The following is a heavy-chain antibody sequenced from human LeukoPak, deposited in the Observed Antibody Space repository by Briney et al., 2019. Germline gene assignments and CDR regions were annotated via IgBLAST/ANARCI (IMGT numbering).Heavy chain of an antibody. CDR3: AKDGGVGQDIVASYYFDY. CDR2: ISWNSGST. CDR1: GFTFDDYA. J-gene: IGHJ4*02. Sequence: GRSLRLSCAASGFTFDDYAMHWVRQAPGKGLEWVSGISWNSGSTGYADSVKGRFTISRDNAKNSLYLQMNSLRAEDTALYYCAKDGGVGQDIVASYYFDYWGQGTLVTVSS. D-gene: IGHD5-12*01. V-gene: IGHV3-9*01.